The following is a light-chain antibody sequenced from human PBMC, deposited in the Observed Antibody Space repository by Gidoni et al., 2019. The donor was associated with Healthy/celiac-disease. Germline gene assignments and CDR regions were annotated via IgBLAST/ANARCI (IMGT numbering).Light chain of an antibody. CDR1: QSIISY. CDR2: AAS. V-gene: IGKV1-39*01. Sequence: DIQMTQSPSSLSASVGDRVTITCRASQSIISYLNWYQQKAGKVPNLLIYAASSLQSGVPSRFSGSGSGTDFTLTISSLQPEDSATYYCQQSYSTPRTFXQXTKLEIK. J-gene: IGKJ2*01. CDR3: QQSYSTPRT.